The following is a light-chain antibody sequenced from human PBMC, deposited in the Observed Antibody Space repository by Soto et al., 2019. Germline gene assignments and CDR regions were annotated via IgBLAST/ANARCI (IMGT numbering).Light chain of an antibody. V-gene: IGLV2-14*01. Sequence: QSALTQPASVSGSPGQSITISCTGSSGDVGHYNYVSWYQQHPGKAPKPMIYEVSNRPSGVSNRFSGSKSGNTASLIISGLQAEDEADYYCTSYTTSRIWVFGGGTKLTVL. CDR1: SGDVGHYNY. J-gene: IGLJ3*02. CDR2: EVS. CDR3: TSYTTSRIWV.